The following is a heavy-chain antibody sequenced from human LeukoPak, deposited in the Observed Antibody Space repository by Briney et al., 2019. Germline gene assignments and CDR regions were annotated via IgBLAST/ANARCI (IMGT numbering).Heavy chain of an antibody. Sequence: GGSLRLSCAASGFTFSDFFMNWIRQAPGKGLEWVACFSSRGTYTNYADSVKGRFTISRDNTKNSLFLQMESLRAEDTAIYYCARDRWELLGAGHYFDYWGQGALLTVSS. D-gene: IGHD4-23*01. CDR3: ARDRWELLGAGHYFDY. J-gene: IGHJ4*02. CDR2: FSSRGTYT. V-gene: IGHV3-11*05. CDR1: GFTFSDFF.